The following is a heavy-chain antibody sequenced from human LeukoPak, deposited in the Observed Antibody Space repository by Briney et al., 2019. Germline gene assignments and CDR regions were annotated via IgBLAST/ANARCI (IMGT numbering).Heavy chain of an antibody. D-gene: IGHD2/OR15-2a*01. V-gene: IGHV3-20*04. CDR3: ATWAFYHNLDV. J-gene: IGHJ6*02. Sequence: GGSLRLSCTASGFAFDEHGMSWVRQVPGKGLEWVSGINWSGGSTGYADPLRGRFTISRDNSKNSLYLQMNSLTSEDTALYYCATWAFYHNLDVWGQGTTVIVSS. CDR1: GFAFDEHG. CDR2: INWSGGST.